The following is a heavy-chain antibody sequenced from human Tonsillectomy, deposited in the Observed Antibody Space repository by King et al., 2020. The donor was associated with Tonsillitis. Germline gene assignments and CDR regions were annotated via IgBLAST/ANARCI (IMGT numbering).Heavy chain of an antibody. V-gene: IGHV3-74*01. CDR3: SRPGGVYCSSTTCYDYFDY. D-gene: IGHD2-2*01. CDR2: VNSDVSIT. J-gene: IGHJ4*02. Sequence: EVQLVESGGGLVQPGGSLRLSCAASGFTFSNYWMHWVRQAPGKGLVWVSRVNSDVSITDYADSVKGRFTISRDNAKNTLYLEMNSRRAEDTAVYYCSRPGGVYCSSTTCYDYFDYWGQGTLVTVSS. CDR1: GFTFSNYW.